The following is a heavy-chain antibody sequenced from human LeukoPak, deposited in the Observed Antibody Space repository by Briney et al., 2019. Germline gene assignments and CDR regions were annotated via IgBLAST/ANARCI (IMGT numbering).Heavy chain of an antibody. V-gene: IGHV4-34*01. D-gene: IGHD2/OR15-2a*01. CDR2: INHSGST. J-gene: IGHJ6*03. CDR3: ARGVDDSATFFYSYYMDV. Sequence: SETLSLTCAVYGGSFSGYYWSWIRQPPGKGLEWIGEINHSGSTNYNPSLKSRVTISVDTSKNQFSLKLSSVTAAATAVYYCARGVDDSATFFYSYYMDVWGKGTTVTVSS. CDR1: GGSFSGYY.